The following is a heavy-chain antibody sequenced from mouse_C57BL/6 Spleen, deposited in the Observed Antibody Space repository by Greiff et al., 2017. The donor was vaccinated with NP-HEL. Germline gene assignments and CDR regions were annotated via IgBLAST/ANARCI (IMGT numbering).Heavy chain of an antibody. V-gene: IGHV1-54*01. CDR2: INPGSGGT. Sequence: QVQLKESGAELVRPGTSVKVSCKASGYAFTNYLIEWVKQRPGQGLEWIGVINPGSGGTNYNEKFKGKATLTADKSSSTAYMQLSSLTSEDSAVYFCARGDPWFAYWGQGTLVTVSA. J-gene: IGHJ3*01. CDR3: ARGDPWFAY. CDR1: GYAFTNYL.